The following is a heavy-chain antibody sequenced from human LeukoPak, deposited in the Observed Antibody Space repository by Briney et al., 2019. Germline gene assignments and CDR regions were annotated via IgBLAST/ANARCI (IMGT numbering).Heavy chain of an antibody. CDR3: ARESKLGAAPTGGYYYYGMDV. Sequence: GGSLRLSCAASGFTFSDYYMDWVRQAPGMGLEWVGRIRNKANSYTTEYAASVSGGFTISRDDSKDSLCLQMNSLKTEDTAVYYCARESKLGAAPTGGYYYYGMDVWGQGTTVTVSS. CDR1: GFTFSDYY. D-gene: IGHD2-15*01. V-gene: IGHV3-72*01. CDR2: IRNKANSYTT. J-gene: IGHJ6*02.